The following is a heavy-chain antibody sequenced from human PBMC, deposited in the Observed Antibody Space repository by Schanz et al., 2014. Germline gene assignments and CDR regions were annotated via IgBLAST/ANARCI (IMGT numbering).Heavy chain of an antibody. J-gene: IGHJ5*02. CDR2: ISSSGTSI. CDR3: ARQPGRITVSGVVSNWFDP. Sequence: EVQLVESGGGVVQPGGSLRLSCATSGFTFITYTMNWVRQTPGKGLEWVSFISSSGTSIYYADSVKGRFTISRDNAKNSLYLQMNSLRAEDTAVYYCARQPGRITVSGVVSNWFDPWGQGTLVTVSS. CDR1: GFTFITYT. D-gene: IGHD3-3*01. V-gene: IGHV3-48*01.